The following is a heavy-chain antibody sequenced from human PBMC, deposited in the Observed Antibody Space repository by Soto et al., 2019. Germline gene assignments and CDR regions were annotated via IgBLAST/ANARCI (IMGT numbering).Heavy chain of an antibody. CDR1: GFTFSSYE. D-gene: IGHD1-20*01. J-gene: IGHJ4*02. Sequence: GGSLRLSCAASGFTFSSYEMNWVRQAPGKGLEWVSYISSSGSTIYYADSVKGRFTISRDNAKNSLYLQMNSLRAEDTAVYYCASGISGEPLTPLFDYWGQGTLVTVSS. V-gene: IGHV3-48*03. CDR2: ISSSGSTI. CDR3: ASGISGEPLTPLFDY.